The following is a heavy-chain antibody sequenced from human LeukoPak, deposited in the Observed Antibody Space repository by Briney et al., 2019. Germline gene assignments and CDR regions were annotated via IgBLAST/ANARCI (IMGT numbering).Heavy chain of an antibody. D-gene: IGHD3-3*01. CDR2: INPNSGGT. CDR1: GYTFTGYY. J-gene: IGHJ3*02. CDR3: ARQAYYDFWSGYSEEGDAFDI. Sequence: ASVKVSCKASGYTFTGYYMHWVRQAPGQGLEWMGWINPNSGGTNYAQKFQGRVTITRNTSISTAYMELSSLRSEDTAVYYCARQAYYDFWSGYSEEGDAFDIWGQGTMVTVSS. V-gene: IGHV1-2*02.